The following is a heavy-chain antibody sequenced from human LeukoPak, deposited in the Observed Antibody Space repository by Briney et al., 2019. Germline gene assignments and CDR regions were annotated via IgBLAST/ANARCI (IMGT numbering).Heavy chain of an antibody. CDR1: GGSISNSYYY. D-gene: IGHD3-3*01. V-gene: IGHV4-39*01. J-gene: IGHJ4*02. CDR3: ARQSTIFGVVIPN. Sequence: SETLSLTCTVSGGSISNSYYYWGWIRQPPGKGLEWIGTIYYSGSTSYNPSLKSRVTISVDTSKNQFSLKLSSVTAADTAMYYCARQSTIFGVVIPNWGQGNLVTVSS. CDR2: IYYSGST.